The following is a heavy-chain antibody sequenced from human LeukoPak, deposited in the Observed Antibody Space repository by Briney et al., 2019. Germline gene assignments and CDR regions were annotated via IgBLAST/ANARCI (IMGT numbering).Heavy chain of an antibody. CDR1: GFTFSSNA. D-gene: IGHD2-8*01. J-gene: IGHJ4*02. V-gene: IGHV3-23*01. CDR3: AKDTSIRRYCPNVVCSAFDY. CDR2: ISETGGTT. Sequence: GGSLRLCCAGSGFTFSSNAMSWVRQAPGKGLEWVAAISETGGTTYDADSVKGRFTISRDNSKSTVYLRMNSVRAEDTALYYCAKDTSIRRYCPNVVCSAFDYWGQGTLVTVSS.